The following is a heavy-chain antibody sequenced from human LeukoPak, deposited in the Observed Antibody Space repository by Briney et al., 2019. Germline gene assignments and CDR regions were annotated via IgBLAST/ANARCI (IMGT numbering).Heavy chain of an antibody. CDR1: GYSFTSYW. CDR2: MNQDGSAK. D-gene: IGHD3-16*01. V-gene: IGHV3-7*02. Sequence: GEALKISCKGSGYSFTSYWIGWVRQMPGKGLEWVANMNQDGSAKGYVDSVKGRFTISRDNARNSLYLQMSSLRPEDTAVYYCATYTHWVAGDVWGQGTTVTVSS. J-gene: IGHJ6*02. CDR3: ATYTHWVAGDV.